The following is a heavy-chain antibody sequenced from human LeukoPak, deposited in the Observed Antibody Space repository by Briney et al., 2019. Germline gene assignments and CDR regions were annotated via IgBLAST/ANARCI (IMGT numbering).Heavy chain of an antibody. CDR3: ARVNPLMAPGASDI. J-gene: IGHJ3*02. CDR2: MKQDGSAK. Sequence: GGSLRLSCAASGFTFSSYWMTWVRPAPGKGLAWVANMKQDGSAKYYMDSVKGRFTISRDNAKNSLYLQMNNLGAEDTAVYYCARVNPLMAPGASDIWGQGTMVAVSS. V-gene: IGHV3-7*01. D-gene: IGHD2-8*01. CDR1: GFTFSSYW.